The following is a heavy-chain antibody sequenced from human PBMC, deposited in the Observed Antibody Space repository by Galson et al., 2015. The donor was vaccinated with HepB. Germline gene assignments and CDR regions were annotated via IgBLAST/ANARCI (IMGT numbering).Heavy chain of an antibody. V-gene: IGHV1-46*03. CDR1: GGTFSSYT. CDR2: INPSGGST. D-gene: IGHD4-23*01. Sequence: SVKVSCKASGGTFSSYTISWVRQAPGQGLEWMGIINPSGGSTSYAQKFQGRVTMTRDTSTSTVYMELSSLRSEDTAVYYCARDWADYGGNSPFDYWGQGTLVTVSS. J-gene: IGHJ4*02. CDR3: ARDWADYGGNSPFDY.